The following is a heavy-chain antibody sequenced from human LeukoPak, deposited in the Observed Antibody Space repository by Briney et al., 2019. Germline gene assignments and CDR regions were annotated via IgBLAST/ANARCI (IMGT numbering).Heavy chain of an antibody. CDR1: GFTFDDYA. CDR2: ISSSSSYI. D-gene: IGHD6-19*01. Sequence: GGSLRLSCAASGFTFDDYAMHWVRQAPGKGLEWVSSISSSSSYIYYADSVKGRFTISRDNAKNSLYLQMNSLRAEDTAVYYCARGRYSSGWYSPYDAFDIWAQGPMVTVSS. V-gene: IGHV3-21*04. J-gene: IGHJ3*02. CDR3: ARGRYSSGWYSPYDAFDI.